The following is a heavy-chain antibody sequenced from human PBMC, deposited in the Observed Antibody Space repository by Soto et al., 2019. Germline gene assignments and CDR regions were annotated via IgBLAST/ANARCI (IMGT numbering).Heavy chain of an antibody. Sequence: ASVKVSCKASGYTFTSYARHWVRQAPGQRLEWMGWINAGNGNTKYSQKFQGRVTITRDTSASTAYMELSSLRSDDTAVYYCARRNEQLVFDYWGQGTLVTVSS. CDR3: ARRNEQLVFDY. V-gene: IGHV1-3*01. J-gene: IGHJ4*02. CDR1: GYTFTSYA. D-gene: IGHD6-13*01. CDR2: INAGNGNT.